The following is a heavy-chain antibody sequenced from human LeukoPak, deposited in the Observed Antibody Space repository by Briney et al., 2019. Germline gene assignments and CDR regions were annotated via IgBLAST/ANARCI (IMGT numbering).Heavy chain of an antibody. D-gene: IGHD3-16*01. CDR1: GGSIRSDNW. CDR2: IYHSGST. Sequence: PSGTLSLTCAVSGGSIRSDNWWSWVRQPPGKGLEWIGEIYHSGSTNYNPSLKSRVTISVDKSKNQFSLKLSSVTAADTAVYYCARDLAYDHVWFDPWGQGTLVTVSS. J-gene: IGHJ5*02. V-gene: IGHV4-4*02. CDR3: ARDLAYDHVWFDP.